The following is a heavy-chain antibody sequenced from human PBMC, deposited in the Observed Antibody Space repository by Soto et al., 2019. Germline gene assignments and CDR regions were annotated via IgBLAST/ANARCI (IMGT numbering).Heavy chain of an antibody. CDR2: ISRTTNYI. J-gene: IGHJ4*02. V-gene: IGHV3-21*06. Sequence: EVQLVESGGGLVKPGGSLRLSCAASGFTFTRYSMNWVRQAPGKGLEWVSSISRTTNYIYYGDSMKGRFAISRDNAKNSQYLEMNSLRAEDTTVYYCARESEDLTSNFDYWGQGTLVTVSS. CDR1: GFTFTRYS. CDR3: ARESEDLTSNFDY.